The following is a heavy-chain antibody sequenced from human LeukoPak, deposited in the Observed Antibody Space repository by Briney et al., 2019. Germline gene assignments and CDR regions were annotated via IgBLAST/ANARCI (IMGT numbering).Heavy chain of an antibody. Sequence: GRSLRLSCAASGFTFSSYGMHWVRQAPGKGLEWVSSISSSSSYIYYADSVKGRFTISRDNAKNSLYLQMNSLRAEDTAVYYCARDLPYYYDSSGLSVDAFDIWGQGTMVTVSS. J-gene: IGHJ3*02. CDR2: ISSSSSYI. D-gene: IGHD3-22*01. CDR1: GFTFSSYG. V-gene: IGHV3-21*01. CDR3: ARDLPYYYDSSGLSVDAFDI.